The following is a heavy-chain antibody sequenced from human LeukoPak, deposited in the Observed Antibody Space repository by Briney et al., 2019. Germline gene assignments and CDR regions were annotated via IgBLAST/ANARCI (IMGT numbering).Heavy chain of an antibody. Sequence: ASVKVSCKASGYTFTSYGISWVRQAPGQGLEWMGWISAYNGNTDYAQKLQGKVTMTTDTSTSTAYMELRSLRSDDTAVYYCARVTQTDYDFDYWGQGTLVTVSS. CDR3: ARVTQTDYDFDY. V-gene: IGHV1-18*01. D-gene: IGHD4-17*01. CDR2: ISAYNGNT. CDR1: GYTFTSYG. J-gene: IGHJ4*02.